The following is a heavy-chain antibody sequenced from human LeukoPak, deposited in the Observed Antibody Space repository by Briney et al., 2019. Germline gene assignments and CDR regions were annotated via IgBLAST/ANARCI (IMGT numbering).Heavy chain of an antibody. CDR1: GFTFDNYA. D-gene: IGHD6-19*01. J-gene: IGHJ4*02. Sequence: GGSLRLSCAASGFTFDNYAMSWVRQTPGKGLEWVSAIGGSGGSTYYADSVKGRFTISRDNSKNTLYLQMNSLRAEDTAVYYCAKPRSQWLAGCWGQGTLVTVSS. CDR2: IGGSGGST. CDR3: AKPRSQWLAGC. V-gene: IGHV3-23*01.